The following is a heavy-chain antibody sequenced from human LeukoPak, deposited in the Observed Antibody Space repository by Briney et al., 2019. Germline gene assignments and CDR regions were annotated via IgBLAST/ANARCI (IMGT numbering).Heavy chain of an antibody. CDR1: GFIFSSYG. D-gene: IGHD1-14*01. V-gene: IGHV3-30*02. CDR3: AKGSKYGPTATGNWFDP. J-gene: IGHJ5*02. Sequence: GGSLRLSCAASGFIFSSYGMHWVRQAPGKGLEWVAFIRYDGSNKYYADSVRGRFTISRDNSKNTLYLQMNSLRAEDTAVYYCAKGSKYGPTATGNWFDPWGQGTLVTVSS. CDR2: IRYDGSNK.